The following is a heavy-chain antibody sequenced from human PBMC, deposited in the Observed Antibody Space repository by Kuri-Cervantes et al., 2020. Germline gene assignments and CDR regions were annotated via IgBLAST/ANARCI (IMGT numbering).Heavy chain of an antibody. V-gene: IGHV3-23*01. Sequence: GGSLRLSCAASGFTFSSYGMHWVRQAPGKGLEWVSSISDSGDRTYYADSMKGRFTISRDNSKNTLYLQMNSLRAEDTAIYYCANTIAGSKYWGQGTLVTVSS. J-gene: IGHJ4*02. CDR1: GFTFSSYG. CDR2: ISDSGDRT. D-gene: IGHD2-15*01. CDR3: ANTIAGSKY.